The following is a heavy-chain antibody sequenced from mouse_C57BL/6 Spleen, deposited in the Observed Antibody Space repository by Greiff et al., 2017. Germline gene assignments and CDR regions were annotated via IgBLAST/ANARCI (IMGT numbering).Heavy chain of an antibody. CDR1: GYTFTDYN. D-gene: IGHD2-4*01. CDR2: INPNNGGT. Sequence: EVQLQQSGPELVKPGASVKIPCKASGYTFTDYNMDWVKQSHGKSLEWIGDINPNNGGTIYNQKFKGKATLTVDKSSSTAYMELRSRTSEDTAVYYCARSLHYDYDVAWFAYWGQGTLVTVSA. V-gene: IGHV1-18*01. J-gene: IGHJ3*01. CDR3: ARSLHYDYDVAWFAY.